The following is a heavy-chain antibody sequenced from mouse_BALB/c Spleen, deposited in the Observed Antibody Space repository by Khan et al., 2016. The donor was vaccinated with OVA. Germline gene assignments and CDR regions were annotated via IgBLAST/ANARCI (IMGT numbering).Heavy chain of an antibody. J-gene: IGHJ3*01. Sequence: QVQLQQSGAELARPGASVKMSCKASGYTFTSYTIHWIKLRPGQGLEWIGFINPSNGYTNYNQKFKDKATLTADKSSTTVYMQLSSLTSDDTAVYNCVNGGAYHRNDGWFAYWGQGTLVTVSA. D-gene: IGHD2-14*01. CDR2: INPSNGYT. CDR3: VNGGAYHRNDGWFAY. CDR1: GYTFTSYT. V-gene: IGHV1-4*01.